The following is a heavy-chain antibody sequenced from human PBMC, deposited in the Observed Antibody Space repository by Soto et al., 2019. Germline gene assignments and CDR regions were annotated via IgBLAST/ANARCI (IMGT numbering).Heavy chain of an antibody. CDR3: ARGRITMVRGVIILYYFDY. V-gene: IGHV4-59*11. CDR1: VGSIRGHG. CDR2: INHSGST. Sequence: LQTLSVTCTVSVGSIRGHGWRWIRQPQGTGLEWIGYINHSGSTNYNPSLKSRVTISVDTSKNQFSLKLSSVTAADTAVYYCARGRITMVRGVIILYYFDYWGQGTLVTVSS. J-gene: IGHJ4*02. D-gene: IGHD3-10*01.